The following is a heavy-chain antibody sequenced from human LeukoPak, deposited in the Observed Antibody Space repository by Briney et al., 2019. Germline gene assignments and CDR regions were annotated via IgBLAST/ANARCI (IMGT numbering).Heavy chain of an antibody. CDR1: GFTFDDYA. CDR3: AKDTRYTIFGGQGMDV. Sequence: GRSLRLSRAASGFTFDDYAMHSVRQAPGKGLEWVSGISWNSGSIGYADSVKGRFTISRDNAKNSLYLQMNSLRAEDMALYYCAKDTRYTIFGGQGMDVWGKGTTVTVSS. D-gene: IGHD3-3*01. V-gene: IGHV3-9*03. J-gene: IGHJ6*03. CDR2: ISWNSGSI.